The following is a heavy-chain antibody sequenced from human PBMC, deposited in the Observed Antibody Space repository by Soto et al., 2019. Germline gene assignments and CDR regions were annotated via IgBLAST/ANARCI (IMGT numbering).Heavy chain of an antibody. D-gene: IGHD4-17*01. CDR3: ARGYGGYFDD. V-gene: IGHV1-69*01. Sequence: QVQLVQSGAEVKKPRSSVKVSCKASGFTINSFAVTWVRQAPGQGFQWLGGITPLFETTNYAQNFQGRVTITADESTTTSSMELRGLASDDTAVYYCARGYGGYFDDWGQGTLVFVSS. J-gene: IGHJ4*02. CDR2: ITPLFETT. CDR1: GFTINSFA.